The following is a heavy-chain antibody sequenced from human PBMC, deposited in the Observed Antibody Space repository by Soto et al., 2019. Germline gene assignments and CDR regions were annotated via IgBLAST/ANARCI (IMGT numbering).Heavy chain of an antibody. D-gene: IGHD2-2*01. CDR3: AVVAGYCSSTSCYVSGNMDV. J-gene: IGHJ6*02. V-gene: IGHV1-69*13. Sequence: ASVKVSCKASGGTFSSYAISWVRQAPGQGLEWMGGIIPIFGTANYAQKFQGRVTITADESTSTAYMELSSLRSEDTAVYYCAVVAGYCSSTSCYVSGNMDVWGQGTTVTVSS. CDR1: GGTFSSYA. CDR2: IIPIFGTA.